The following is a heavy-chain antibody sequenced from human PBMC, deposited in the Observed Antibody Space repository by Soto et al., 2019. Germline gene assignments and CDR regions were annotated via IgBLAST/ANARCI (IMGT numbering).Heavy chain of an antibody. CDR2: IYYSGSI. V-gene: IGHV4-59*11. J-gene: IGHJ4*02. CDR3: ARTCRSKNYF. Sequence: PSETLSLTCVVSGASLTGHYWIRIRQPPGKGLGWIGDIYYSGSINYNPSLKSRVSISVGTSKIQFSLKLSAVTAADTAFFYCARTCRSKNYFWGRGSLLPVSA. D-gene: IGHD3-10*01. CDR1: GASLTGHY.